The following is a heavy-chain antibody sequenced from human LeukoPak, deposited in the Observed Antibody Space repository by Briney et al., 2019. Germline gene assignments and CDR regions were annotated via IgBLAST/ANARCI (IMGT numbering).Heavy chain of an antibody. J-gene: IGHJ4*02. Sequence: SETLSLTCAVYGGSFSGYYWSWIRQPPGKGLEWIGEINHSGSTNYNPSLKSRVTISVDTSKNQFSLKLSSVTAADTAVYYCARGRITIFGVKPLDYWGQRTLVTVSS. V-gene: IGHV4-34*01. CDR2: INHSGST. CDR1: GGSFSGYY. CDR3: ARGRITIFGVKPLDY. D-gene: IGHD3-3*01.